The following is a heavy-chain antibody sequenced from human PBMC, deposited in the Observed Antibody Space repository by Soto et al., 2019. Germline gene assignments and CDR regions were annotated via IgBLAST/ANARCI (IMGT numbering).Heavy chain of an antibody. CDR3: ARDLHYAFDY. CDR2: IGGTTRTI. CDR1: GFTFNSYS. Sequence: GGSLGFSCPASGFTFNSYSMNWVGKAPGKGLEWISYIGGTTRTISYADSVKGRFTISRDNAKTSLYLQMNSLRAEDTAVYYCARDLHYAFDYWGQGTLVTVSS. J-gene: IGHJ4*02. D-gene: IGHD3-16*01. V-gene: IGHV3-48*01.